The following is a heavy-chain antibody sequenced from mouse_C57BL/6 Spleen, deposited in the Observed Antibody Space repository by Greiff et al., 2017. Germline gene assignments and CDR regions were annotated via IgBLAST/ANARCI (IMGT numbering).Heavy chain of an antibody. CDR3: ASVHYGSSYRADYYAMDY. CDR2: ISSGSSTI. J-gene: IGHJ4*01. V-gene: IGHV5-17*01. D-gene: IGHD1-1*01. Sequence: DVMLVESGGGLVKPGGSLKLSCAASGFTFRDYGMHWVRQAPEKGLEWVAYISSGSSTIYYADTVKGRFTISRDNAKNTLFLQMTSLRSEDTAMYYCASVHYGSSYRADYYAMDYWGQGTSVTVSS. CDR1: GFTFRDYG.